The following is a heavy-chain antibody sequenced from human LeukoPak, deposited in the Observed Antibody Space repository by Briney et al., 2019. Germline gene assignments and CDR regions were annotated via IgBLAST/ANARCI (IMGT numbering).Heavy chain of an antibody. CDR3: ARELDGSGSFDY. D-gene: IGHD3-10*01. CDR2: ISSNGRST. J-gene: IGHJ4*02. Sequence: GGSLRLSCAASGFTFSRYTMHWVRQAPGKRLEYFSAISSNGRSTYYADSVKGRFTLSRDNSKNALYLQMGSLRIEDTAVYYCARELDGSGSFDYWGQGTLVTVSS. V-gene: IGHV3-64*02. CDR1: GFTFSRYT.